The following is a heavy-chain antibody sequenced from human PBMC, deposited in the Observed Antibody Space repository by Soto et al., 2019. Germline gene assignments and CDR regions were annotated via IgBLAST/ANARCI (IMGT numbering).Heavy chain of an antibody. D-gene: IGHD1-26*01. J-gene: IGHJ4*02. CDR3: ARGRQWELLCSDY. CDR1: GFTFSSYG. Sequence: WGSLRLSCAASGFTFSSYGMHWVRQAPGKGLEWVAVIWYDGSNKYYADSVKGRFTISRDNSKNTLYLQMNSLRAEDTAVYYCARGRQWELLCSDYWGQGTLVTVSS. V-gene: IGHV3-33*01. CDR2: IWYDGSNK.